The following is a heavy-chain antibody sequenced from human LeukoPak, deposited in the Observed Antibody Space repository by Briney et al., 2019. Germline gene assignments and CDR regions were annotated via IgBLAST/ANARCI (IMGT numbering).Heavy chain of an antibody. CDR1: GYTFTGYY. CDR3: ARESSPLYSGSAFDI. V-gene: IGHV1-2*02. D-gene: IGHD5-12*01. J-gene: IGHJ3*02. Sequence: GASVKVSCKASGYTFTGYYMHWVRQAPGQGLEWMGWINPNSGGTNYAQKFQGRVTMTRDTSISTAYMELSRLRSDDKAVYYCARESSPLYSGSAFDIWGQGTMVTVSS. CDR2: INPNSGGT.